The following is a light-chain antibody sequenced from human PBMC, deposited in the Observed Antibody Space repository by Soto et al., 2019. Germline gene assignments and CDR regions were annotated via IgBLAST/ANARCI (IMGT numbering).Light chain of an antibody. V-gene: IGKV1-5*01. CDR3: QHENSYSWT. J-gene: IGKJ1*01. CDR1: QSISSW. Sequence: DIQMTQSPSTLSASVGDRVTITCRASQSISSWLAWYQQKPGKDPKLLIYDASSLESVVRSRFSGSGSGTEFTVTISSMQPDDFATDYCQHENSYSWTFFQGTKGENK. CDR2: DAS.